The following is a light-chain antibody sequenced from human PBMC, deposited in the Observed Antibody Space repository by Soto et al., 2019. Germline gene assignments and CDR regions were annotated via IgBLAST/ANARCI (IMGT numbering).Light chain of an antibody. CDR3: QSYDSSLSGSKV. CDR1: SSNIGAGYD. V-gene: IGLV1-40*01. Sequence: QSVLTQPASVSGPPGQSITISCTGSSSNIGAGYDVHWYQQLPGTAPKLLIYGNSNRPSGVPDRFSGSKSGTSASLAITGLQAEDEADYYCQSYDSSLSGSKVFGTGTKVTVL. J-gene: IGLJ1*01. CDR2: GNS.